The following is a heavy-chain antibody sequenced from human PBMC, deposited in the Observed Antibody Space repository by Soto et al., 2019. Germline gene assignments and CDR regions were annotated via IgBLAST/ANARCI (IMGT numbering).Heavy chain of an antibody. Sequence: GGSLRLSCAASGFTVSTNYMNWVRQAPGKGLEWVSVIYTGGDTYYADSVKGRFTISRDSSKNTLYLQMNSLRAEDTAVYYCASVRGGYYYAMDVWAKGPRSPSP. J-gene: IGHJ6*02. D-gene: IGHD3-10*02. CDR3: ASVRGGYYYAMDV. CDR1: GFTVSTNY. V-gene: IGHV3-66*01. CDR2: IYTGGDT.